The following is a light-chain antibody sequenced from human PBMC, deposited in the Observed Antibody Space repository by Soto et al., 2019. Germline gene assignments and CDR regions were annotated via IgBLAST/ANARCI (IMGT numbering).Light chain of an antibody. CDR2: SAS. V-gene: IGKV3-15*01. Sequence: IFMTQSPATLSLSPGQKATLSYSPSQIVSSKLAWYHQRPGQAPSRLIYSASTRATGIPARWCGSGAGTEFTLTISSLQYADFAVYYCRQYHNWCTCTFGQGTKVDIK. J-gene: IGKJ1*01. CDR1: QIVSSK. CDR3: RQYHNWCTCT.